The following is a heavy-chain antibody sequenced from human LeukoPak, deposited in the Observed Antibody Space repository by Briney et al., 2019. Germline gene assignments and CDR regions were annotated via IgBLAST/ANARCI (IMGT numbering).Heavy chain of an antibody. CDR3: ARDGGGVVSYSDK. J-gene: IGHJ4*02. Sequence: SETLSLTCSVSGGSISSNYWSWIRQPAGKGLEWIGHIYTSGSSSYNPSLKSRVTMSVDTSKNQFSLKMTSVTAADTAVYYCARDGGGVVSYSDKWGQGTLVTVSS. D-gene: IGHD3-3*01. V-gene: IGHV4-4*07. CDR2: IYTSGSS. CDR1: GGSISSNY.